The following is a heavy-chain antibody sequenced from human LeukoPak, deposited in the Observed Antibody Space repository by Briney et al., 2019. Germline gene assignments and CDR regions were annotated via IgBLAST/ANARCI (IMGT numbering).Heavy chain of an antibody. CDR3: ARDGDCYYGPGSYCDY. CDR2: ISYDGSNK. D-gene: IGHD3-10*01. J-gene: IGHJ4*02. Sequence: GGSLRLSCVASGFTFSRYAMHWVRLAPGKGLEWVAVISYDGSNKYYADSVKGRFTISRDNSKNTLYLQMNSLRADDTALYYCARDGDCYYGPGSYCDYWGQGTLVTVSS. CDR1: GFTFSRYA. V-gene: IGHV3-30-3*01.